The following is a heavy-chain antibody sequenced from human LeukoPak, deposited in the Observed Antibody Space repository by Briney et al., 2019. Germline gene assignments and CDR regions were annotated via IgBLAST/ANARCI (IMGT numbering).Heavy chain of an antibody. J-gene: IGHJ4*02. CDR1: GFTFSSYA. D-gene: IGHD4-23*01. V-gene: IGHV3-23*01. CDR2: ISGSGGST. CDR3: AKGYRLRWQAPFDY. Sequence: GGSLRLSCAASGFTFSSYAMSWVRQAPGKGLEWVSAISGSGGSTYYADPVKGRFTISRDNSKNTLYLQMNSLRAEDTAVYYCAKGYRLRWQAPFDYWGQGTLVTVSS.